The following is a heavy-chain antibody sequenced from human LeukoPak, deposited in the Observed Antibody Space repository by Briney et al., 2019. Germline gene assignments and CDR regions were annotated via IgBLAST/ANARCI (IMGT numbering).Heavy chain of an antibody. J-gene: IGHJ4*02. CDR3: ARGIRSASSSGYHD. D-gene: IGHD3-22*01. CDR2: ISSSSSYI. V-gene: IGHV3-21*01. Sequence: GGSLRLSCAASGFTFSSYSMNWVRQAPGKGLEWVSSISSSSSYIYYADSVKGRFTISRDNAKNSLYLQMNSLRAEDTAVYYCARGIRSASSSGYHDWGQGTLVTVSS. CDR1: GFTFSSYS.